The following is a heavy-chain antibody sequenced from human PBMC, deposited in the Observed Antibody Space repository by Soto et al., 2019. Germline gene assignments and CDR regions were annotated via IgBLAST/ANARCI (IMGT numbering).Heavy chain of an antibody. CDR2: INWNSDSI. CDR1: GFTFGDYA. CDR3: AKDSRRRGGLGGVGEHPSTDY. Sequence: EVQLVESGGGLVQPGRSLRLSCAASGFTFGDYAMHWVRQAPGKGLQWVSGINWNSDSIGYADSVKGRFTISRDNAKNSLYLQMNSPRAEDTALYYCAKDSRRRGGLGGVGEHPSTDYWGQGTLVTVSS. D-gene: IGHD3-3*01. J-gene: IGHJ4*02. V-gene: IGHV3-9*01.